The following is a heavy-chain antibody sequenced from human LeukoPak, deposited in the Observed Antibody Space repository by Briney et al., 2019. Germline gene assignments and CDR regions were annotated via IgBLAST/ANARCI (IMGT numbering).Heavy chain of an antibody. V-gene: IGHV4-31*03. CDR1: GGSISSGGYY. D-gene: IGHD6-13*01. CDR3: AKVEVSAAGGELDP. Sequence: PSQTLSLTCTVSGGSISSGGYYWSWIRQHPGKGLEWIGYIYYSGSTYYNPSLKSRVTISVDTSKNQFSLKLSSVTAADTAVYYCAKVEVSAAGGELDPWGQGTLVTVSS. J-gene: IGHJ5*02. CDR2: IYYSGST.